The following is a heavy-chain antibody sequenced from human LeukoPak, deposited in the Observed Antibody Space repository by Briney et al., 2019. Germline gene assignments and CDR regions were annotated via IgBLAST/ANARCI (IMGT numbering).Heavy chain of an antibody. D-gene: IGHD6-13*01. CDR3: ARHSDSSPDY. V-gene: IGHV5-51*01. J-gene: IGHJ4*02. CDR2: IYPGDSDT. CDR1: GYSFSTYW. Sequence: LGESLQISCKASGYSFSTYWIGWVRQMPGKGLEWMGIIYPGDSDTRYSPSFQGQVTISVDKSITTAYLQWTSLKPSDTAMYYCARHSDSSPDYWGQGTLVTVSS.